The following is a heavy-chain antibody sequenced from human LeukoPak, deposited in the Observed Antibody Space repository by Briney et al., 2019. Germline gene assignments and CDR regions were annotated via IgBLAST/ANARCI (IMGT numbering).Heavy chain of an antibody. D-gene: IGHD3-3*01. CDR1: GYTFTSYG. J-gene: IGHJ5*02. CDR3: AREWSA. CDR2: INPNSGGT. Sequence: ASVKVSCKASGYTFTSYGISWVRQAPGQGLEWMGCINPNSGGTNYAQKFQGRVTMTRDTSFSTAYMELSSLTSDDTAVYYCAREWSAWGQGTLVTVSS. V-gene: IGHV1-2*02.